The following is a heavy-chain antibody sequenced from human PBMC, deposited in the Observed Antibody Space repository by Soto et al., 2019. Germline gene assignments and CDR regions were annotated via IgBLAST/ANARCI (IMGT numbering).Heavy chain of an antibody. CDR1: GFTFSSYS. J-gene: IGHJ3*02. V-gene: IGHV3-66*01. Sequence: PGGSLRLSCAASGFTFSSYSMNWVRQAPGKGLEWVSVIYSGGSTYYADSVNGRFIISRDNSKNTLFLQMDSLRAEDTAVYYCARGAITGTSAFDIWGQGTMVTVSS. D-gene: IGHD1-20*01. CDR3: ARGAITGTSAFDI. CDR2: IYSGGST.